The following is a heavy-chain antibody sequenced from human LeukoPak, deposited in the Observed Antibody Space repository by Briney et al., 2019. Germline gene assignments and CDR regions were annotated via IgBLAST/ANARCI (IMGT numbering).Heavy chain of an antibody. V-gene: IGHV4-59*01. Sequence: SETLFLTCTVSGGSISSYYWSWIRQPPGKGLEWVGYIYYSGTTNYNPSLKSRVTISVDTSKNQSSLQLSSVTAADTAVYYCARDEPHSSSWSGALDYWGQGTLVTVSS. CDR2: IYYSGTT. CDR1: GGSISSYY. CDR3: ARDEPHSSSWSGALDY. D-gene: IGHD6-13*01. J-gene: IGHJ4*02.